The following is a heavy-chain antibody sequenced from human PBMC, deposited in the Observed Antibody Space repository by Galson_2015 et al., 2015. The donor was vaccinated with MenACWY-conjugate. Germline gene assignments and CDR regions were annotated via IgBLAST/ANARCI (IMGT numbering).Heavy chain of an antibody. CDR1: GYTFISYG. CDR3: ARYSSLYDYFDS. J-gene: IGHJ4*02. CDR2: IRVSNSDT. V-gene: IGHV1-18*01. Sequence: SVKVSCKASGYTFISYGITWVRQAPGQGLEWMGRIRVSNSDTKFAQSFQDRVSMIADTSTDTAYMELRNLRSDDTALYYCARYSSLYDYFDSWGQGTLVTVSS. D-gene: IGHD6-19*01.